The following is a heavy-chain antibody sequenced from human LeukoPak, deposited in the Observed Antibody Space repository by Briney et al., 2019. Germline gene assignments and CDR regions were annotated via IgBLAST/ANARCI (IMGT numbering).Heavy chain of an antibody. CDR1: GYTFTSYG. V-gene: IGHV1-18*01. J-gene: IGHJ5*02. Sequence: ASVKVSCKASGYTFTSYGISWVRQAPGQGLEWMGWISAYNGNTNYAQKLQGRLTMTTDTSTSTPYMDLRSLRSEHTAVYYCAKVSVVVPAARGWCAPGGEGTLVTV. CDR2: ISAYNGNT. D-gene: IGHD2-2*01. CDR3: AKVSVVVPAARGWCAP.